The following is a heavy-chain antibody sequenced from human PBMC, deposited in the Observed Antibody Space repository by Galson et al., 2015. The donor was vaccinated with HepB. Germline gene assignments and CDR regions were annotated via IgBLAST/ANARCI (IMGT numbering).Heavy chain of an antibody. Sequence: SVKVSCKASGYTFTSYGISWVRQAPGQGLEWMGWISAYNGNTNYAQKLQGRVTMTTDTSTSTAYMELRSLGSEDTAVYYCARRVAYCGGDCYMDVWGKGTTVTVSS. J-gene: IGHJ6*03. CDR2: ISAYNGNT. CDR3: ARRVAYCGGDCYMDV. V-gene: IGHV1-18*04. D-gene: IGHD2-21*01. CDR1: GYTFTSYG.